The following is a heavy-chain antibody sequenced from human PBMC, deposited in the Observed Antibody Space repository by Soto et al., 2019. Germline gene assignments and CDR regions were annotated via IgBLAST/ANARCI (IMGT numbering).Heavy chain of an antibody. Sequence: GASVKVSCKASGYTFTSYGISWVRQAPGQGLEWMGWISAYNGNTNYAQKLQGRVTMTTDTSTSTAYMELRSLRSDDTAVYYCARDQTYDYVWGSYRYTGIPFDYWGQGTLVTVSS. D-gene: IGHD3-16*02. J-gene: IGHJ4*02. CDR3: ARDQTYDYVWGSYRYTGIPFDY. CDR2: ISAYNGNT. CDR1: GYTFTSYG. V-gene: IGHV1-18*04.